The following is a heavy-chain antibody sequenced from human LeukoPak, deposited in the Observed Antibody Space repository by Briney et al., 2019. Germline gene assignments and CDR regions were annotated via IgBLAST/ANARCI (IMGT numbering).Heavy chain of an antibody. CDR1: GGSISSGGYY. D-gene: IGHD6-19*01. J-gene: IGHJ4*02. Sequence: SETLSLTCTVSGGSISSGGYYWSWIRQHPGKGLEWTGNIYYSGGTYYNPSLKSRVTISVDTSKNQFSLELNSVTAADTAVYYCGRLRRSSGWYEIDSWGQGTLVTVSS. CDR2: IYYSGGT. V-gene: IGHV4-39*01. CDR3: GRLRRSSGWYEIDS.